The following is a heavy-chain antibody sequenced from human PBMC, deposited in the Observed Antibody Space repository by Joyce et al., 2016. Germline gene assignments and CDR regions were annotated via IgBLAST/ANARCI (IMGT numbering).Heavy chain of an antibody. V-gene: IGHV3-23*01. J-gene: IGHJ6*02. CDR3: ANAVTGYYYYYYGMDV. D-gene: IGHD4-11*01. CDR2: ISGSGSST. Sequence: EVQLLESGGGLVQPGGSLRLSCAASGCTFSSFAMSWFRQAPGKGLEWVSAISGSGSSTYYADSVKGRFTISRDNSKNTLYLQMNSLRAEDTAVYYCANAVTGYYYYYYGMDVWGQGTTVTVSS. CDR1: GCTFSSFA.